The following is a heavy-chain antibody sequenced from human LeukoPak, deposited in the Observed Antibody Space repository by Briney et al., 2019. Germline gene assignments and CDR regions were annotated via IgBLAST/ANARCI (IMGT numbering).Heavy chain of an antibody. V-gene: IGHV3-74*01. CDR2: INPDGSAT. D-gene: IGHD1-26*01. CDR1: GFTFSSYW. CDR3: ARDQAGATPIDY. Sequence: PGGSLRLSCAASGFTFSSYWMHWVRQAPGKGLVWVSHINPDGSATRYADSVKGRFTISRDNAKNTLYLQMNSLRAEDTAVYYCARDQAGATPIDYWGQGTLVTVSS. J-gene: IGHJ4*02.